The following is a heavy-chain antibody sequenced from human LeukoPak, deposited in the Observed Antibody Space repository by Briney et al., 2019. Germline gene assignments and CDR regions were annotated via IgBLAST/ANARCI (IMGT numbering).Heavy chain of an antibody. CDR3: ARGEQWLGSSGLSEYFQH. CDR2: IYTSGST. CDR1: GGSISSYY. V-gene: IGHV4-4*07. Sequence: LETLFLTCTVSGGSISSYYWSWIRQPAGKGLEWIGRIYTSGSTNYNPSLKSRVTMSVDTSKNQFSLKLSSVTAADTAVYYCARGEQWLGSSGLSEYFQHWGQGTLVTVSS. D-gene: IGHD6-19*01. J-gene: IGHJ1*01.